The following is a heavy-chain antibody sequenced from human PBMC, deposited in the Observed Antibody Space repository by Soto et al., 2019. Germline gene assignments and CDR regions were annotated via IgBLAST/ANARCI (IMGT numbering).Heavy chain of an antibody. CDR1: GYTFTSYG. Sequence: ASVKVSFKASGYTFTSYGISWVRQAPGQGLEWMGWISAYNGNTNYAQKLQGRVTMTTDTSTSTAYMELRSLRSDDTAVYYCARDKPTLSHIVPAAQPPYFDYWGQGTLVTVSS. J-gene: IGHJ4*02. CDR3: ARDKPTLSHIVPAAQPPYFDY. CDR2: ISAYNGNT. V-gene: IGHV1-18*01. D-gene: IGHD2-2*01.